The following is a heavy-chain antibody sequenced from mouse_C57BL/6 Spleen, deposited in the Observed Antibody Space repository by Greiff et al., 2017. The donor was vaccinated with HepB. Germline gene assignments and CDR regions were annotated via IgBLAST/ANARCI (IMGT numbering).Heavy chain of an antibody. CDR3: ARWGDGYYEYDFDY. J-gene: IGHJ2*01. D-gene: IGHD2-3*01. CDR2: IYPRSGNT. Sequence: QVQLKESGAELARPGASVKLSCKASGYTFTSYGISWVKQRTGQGLEWIGEIYPRSGNTYYNEKFKGKATLTADKSSSTAYMELRRLTSEDSAVYCCARWGDGYYEYDFDYWGQGTTLTVSS. V-gene: IGHV1-81*01. CDR1: GYTFTSYG.